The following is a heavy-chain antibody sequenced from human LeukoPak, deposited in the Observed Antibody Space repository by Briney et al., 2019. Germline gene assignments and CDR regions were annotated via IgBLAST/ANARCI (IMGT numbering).Heavy chain of an antibody. Sequence: ASVKVSCKASGGTFSNSAISWVRQAPGQGLEWMGQIIPIYGAANYAHRFQDRVTITSDESTSTASMELTSLRSEDTAMYCCAREGRLYDSGGYSVFAAFDIWGQGTMVTVSS. CDR2: IIPIYGAA. V-gene: IGHV1-69*01. CDR3: AREGRLYDSGGYSVFAAFDI. J-gene: IGHJ3*02. D-gene: IGHD3-22*01. CDR1: GGTFSNSA.